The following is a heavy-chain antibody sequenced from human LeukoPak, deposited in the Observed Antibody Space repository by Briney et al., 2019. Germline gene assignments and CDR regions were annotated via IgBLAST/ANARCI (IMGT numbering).Heavy chain of an antibody. CDR1: GGSMSSSSYY. J-gene: IGHJ4*02. CDR3: ARDEPLRAAYFDY. V-gene: IGHV4-39*07. Sequence: SETLSLTCTVSGGSMSSSSYYWGWIRQPPGKGLEWIGSIHYSGSTYYNPSLKSRVTISVDTSKNQFSLKLSSVTAADTAVYYCARDEPLRAAYFDYWGQGTLVTVSS. CDR2: IHYSGST. D-gene: IGHD4-17*01.